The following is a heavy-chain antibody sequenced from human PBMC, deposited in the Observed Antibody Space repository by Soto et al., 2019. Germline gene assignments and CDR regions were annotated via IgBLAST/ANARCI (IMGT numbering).Heavy chain of an antibody. CDR1: GGSISSGDYY. D-gene: IGHD3-3*01. V-gene: IGHV4-30-4*01. Sequence: TLSLTSTVSGGSISSGDYYWSWIRQPPGKGLEWIGYIYYSGSTYYNPSLKSRVTISVDTSKNQFSLKLSSVTAADTAVYYCASASSGYYLRYYYGMDVWGQGTAVTVSS. CDR2: IYYSGST. J-gene: IGHJ6*02. CDR3: ASASSGYYLRYYYGMDV.